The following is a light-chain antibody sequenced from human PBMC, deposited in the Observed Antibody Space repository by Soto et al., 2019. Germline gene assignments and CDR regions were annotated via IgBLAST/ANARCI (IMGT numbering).Light chain of an antibody. CDR1: QSVSRW. Sequence: DIQMTQSPSTLSAYVGDRVTITWGASQSVSRWFAWYPQNPAKPPKLLIYDASNLETGVPPRLSGSGSGTGLTLTISTLPPDDFATYYCQQYNSSSYTFGQGTRLEI. CDR3: QQYNSSSYT. J-gene: IGKJ5*01. V-gene: IGKV1-5*01. CDR2: DAS.